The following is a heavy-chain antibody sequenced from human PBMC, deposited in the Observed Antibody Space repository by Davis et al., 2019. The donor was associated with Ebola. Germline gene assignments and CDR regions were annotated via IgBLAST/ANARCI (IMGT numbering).Heavy chain of an antibody. CDR2: IYYSGST. J-gene: IGHJ4*02. D-gene: IGHD3-22*01. CDR1: GGSISSSSYY. V-gene: IGHV4-31*03. CDR3: ARVSPYYYYDSSGYHKGGYYFDY. Sequence: SETLSLTCTVSGGSISSSSYYWSWIRQHPGKGLEWIGYIYYSGSTYYNPSLKSRVTISVDTSKNQFSLKLSSVTAADTAVYYCARVSPYYYYDSSGYHKGGYYFDYWGQGTLVTVSS.